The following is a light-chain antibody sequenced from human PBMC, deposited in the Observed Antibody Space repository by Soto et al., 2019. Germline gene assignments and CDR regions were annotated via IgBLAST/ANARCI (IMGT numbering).Light chain of an antibody. CDR2: RNN. J-gene: IGLJ2*01. Sequence: QPVLTQPPSASGTPGQRVTISCSGSSSNIGSNYVYWYQQLPGTAPKLLIYRNNQRPSGVPDRFSGSKSGTSASLAISGLRSEDEADYYCAAWDDSRNVVFGGGTKLTVL. V-gene: IGLV1-47*01. CDR3: AAWDDSRNVV. CDR1: SSNIGSNY.